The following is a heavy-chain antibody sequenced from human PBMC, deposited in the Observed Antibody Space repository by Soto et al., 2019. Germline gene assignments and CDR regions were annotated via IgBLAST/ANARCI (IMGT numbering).Heavy chain of an antibody. V-gene: IGHV3-11*01. Sequence: GGSLRLSCAASGFTLSDHYMSWIRQAPGKGLEWISYISNDGSTIYYAGSVRGRFTISRDNAKNSLYLQMNSLRAEDTAVYYCARDRMPSTWIGLDCWGQGTVVTVSS. J-gene: IGHJ4*02. D-gene: IGHD5-12*01. CDR1: GFTLSDHY. CDR3: ARDRMPSTWIGLDC. CDR2: ISNDGSTI.